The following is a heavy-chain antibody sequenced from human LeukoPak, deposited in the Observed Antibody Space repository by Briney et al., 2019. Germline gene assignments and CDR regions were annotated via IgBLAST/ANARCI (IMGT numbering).Heavy chain of an antibody. D-gene: IGHD4-17*01. CDR2: ISSSGNTI. Sequence: PGGSLRLSXAASGFTLSSYEFNWVRQVPGKGLEWVSYISSSGNTIYYADSVKGRFTVSRDNAKNSLFLQMNGLRAEDTAIYYCARERIYGDYFDYWGQGALVTVSS. CDR3: ARERIYGDYFDY. CDR1: GFTLSSYE. V-gene: IGHV3-48*03. J-gene: IGHJ4*02.